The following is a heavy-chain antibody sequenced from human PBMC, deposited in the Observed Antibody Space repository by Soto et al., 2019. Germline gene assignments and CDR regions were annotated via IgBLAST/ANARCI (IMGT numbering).Heavy chain of an antibody. Sequence: PSETLSLTCTVSGGSISRGSAYWGWIRQPPGKRLEWIGSIYNGGSTYYNPSLKSRVTISVDTSKNQFSLNLRSVTAADTAVYYCARDPAIPWFSIWGQGTVVTVSS. D-gene: IGHD3-10*01. CDR2: IYNGGST. CDR3: ARDPAIPWFSI. V-gene: IGHV4-39*02. CDR1: GGSISRGSAY. J-gene: IGHJ4*02.